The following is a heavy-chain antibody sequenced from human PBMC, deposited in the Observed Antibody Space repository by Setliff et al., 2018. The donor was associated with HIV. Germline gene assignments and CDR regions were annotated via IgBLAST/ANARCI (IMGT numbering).Heavy chain of an antibody. CDR3: ARGTTPLGWFDP. D-gene: IGHD2-2*01. J-gene: IGHJ5*02. V-gene: IGHV1-58*01. CDR1: GFTFTSSA. CDR2: IVVGSGNT. Sequence: VKVSCKASGFTFTSSAVQWVRQARGQRLEWIGWIVVGSGNTNYAQKLQGRVTMTTDTSTSTAYMELRSLRSDDTAVYYCARGTTPLGWFDPWGQGTLVTVSS.